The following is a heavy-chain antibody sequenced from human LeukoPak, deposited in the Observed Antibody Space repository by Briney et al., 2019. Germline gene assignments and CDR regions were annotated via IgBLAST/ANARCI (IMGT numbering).Heavy chain of an antibody. D-gene: IGHD3-22*01. V-gene: IGHV1-58*02. Sequence: SVKVSCKASGFTFTSSAMQWVRQARGQRLEWIGWIVVGSGNTNYAQKFQGRVTMTRDTSISTAYMELSRLRSDDTAVYYCARGDNSSGYYYVGGYFDYWGQGTLVTVSS. CDR1: GFTFTSSA. CDR2: IVVGSGNT. CDR3: ARGDNSSGYYYVGGYFDY. J-gene: IGHJ4*02.